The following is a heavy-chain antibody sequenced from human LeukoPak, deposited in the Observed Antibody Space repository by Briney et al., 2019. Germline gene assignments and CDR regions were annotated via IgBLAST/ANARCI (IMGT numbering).Heavy chain of an antibody. CDR2: INHSGST. J-gene: IGHJ5*02. V-gene: IGHV4-34*01. CDR3: ARGSIVVVPAANWFDP. CDR1: GGSFSGYY. Sequence: SETLSLTCAVYGGSFSGYYWSWIRQPPGKGLEWIGEINHSGSTNYNPSLKSRVTISVDTSKNQFSLKLSSVTAGDTAVYYCARGSIVVVPAANWFDPWGQGTLVTVSS. D-gene: IGHD2-2*01.